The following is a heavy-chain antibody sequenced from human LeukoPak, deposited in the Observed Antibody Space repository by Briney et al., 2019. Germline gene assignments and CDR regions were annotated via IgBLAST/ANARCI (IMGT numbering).Heavy chain of an antibody. CDR3: ATAAGADFFDY. CDR2: ISGSGGTT. D-gene: IGHD3-3*01. CDR1: GFTFSDYY. Sequence: QPGGSLRLSCAASGFTFSDYYMSWVRQAPGMGLEWASAISGSGGTTDYADSVKGRFTISRDNSKNTLYLQMDSLRAEDTAVYYCATAAGADFFDYWGQGTLVTVSS. J-gene: IGHJ4*02. V-gene: IGHV3-23*01.